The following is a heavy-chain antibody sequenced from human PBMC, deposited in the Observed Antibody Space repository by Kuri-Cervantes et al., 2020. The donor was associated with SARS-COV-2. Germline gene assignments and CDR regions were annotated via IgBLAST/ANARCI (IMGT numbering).Heavy chain of an antibody. J-gene: IGHJ4*02. CDR3: ARGGRTRNSYYLDY. CDR2: INHSGST. Sequence: GSLRLSCAVYGGSFSGYYWSWIRQPPGKGLEWIGEINHSGSTNYNPSLKSRVTISVDTSKNQFSLKLSSVTAADTAVYYCARGGRTRNSYYLDYWGQGTLVTVSS. CDR1: GGSFSGYY. V-gene: IGHV4-34*01. D-gene: IGHD4-23*01.